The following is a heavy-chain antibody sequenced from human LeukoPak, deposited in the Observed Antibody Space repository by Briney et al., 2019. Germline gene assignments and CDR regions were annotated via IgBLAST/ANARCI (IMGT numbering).Heavy chain of an antibody. Sequence: ASVKVSCKASGYTFTSYGISWVRQAPGQGREWMGWISAYNGNTNYAQKLQGRVTMTTDTSTSTAYMELRSLRSDDTAVYYCARHADSSSWFLSASYYFDYWGQGTLVTVSS. J-gene: IGHJ4*02. CDR1: GYTFTSYG. CDR2: ISAYNGNT. D-gene: IGHD6-13*01. CDR3: ARHADSSSWFLSASYYFDY. V-gene: IGHV1-18*01.